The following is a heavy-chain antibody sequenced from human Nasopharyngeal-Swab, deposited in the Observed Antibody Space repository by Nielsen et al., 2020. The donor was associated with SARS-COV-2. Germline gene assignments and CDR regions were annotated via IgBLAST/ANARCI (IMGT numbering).Heavy chain of an antibody. J-gene: IGHJ4*02. V-gene: IGHV4-34*01. Sequence: SGPLSLTFDVYGWSFTTYPWVWIRQPQGKGLEWIGEITHIGSTHNNTNNPSLNSRVTISLPTSKYQFSLTLTAVTAADTAIYFCAKGRYYADSDYWGQGALVTVSS. CDR3: AKGRYYADSDY. CDR2: ITHIGSTHNN. D-gene: IGHD3-22*01. CDR1: GWSFTTYP.